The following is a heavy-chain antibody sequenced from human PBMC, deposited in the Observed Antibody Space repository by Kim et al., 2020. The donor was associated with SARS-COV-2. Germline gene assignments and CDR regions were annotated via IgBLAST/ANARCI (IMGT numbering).Heavy chain of an antibody. CDR1: GGTFSSYA. V-gene: IGHV1-69*13. D-gene: IGHD5-18*01. Sequence: SVKVSCKASGGTFSSYAISWVRQAPGQGLEWMGGIIPIFGTANYAQKFQGRVTITADESTSTAYMELSSLRSEDTAVYYCARDRFGYSYGPDFDYWGQGTLVTVSS. J-gene: IGHJ4*02. CDR3: ARDRFGYSYGPDFDY. CDR2: IIPIFGTA.